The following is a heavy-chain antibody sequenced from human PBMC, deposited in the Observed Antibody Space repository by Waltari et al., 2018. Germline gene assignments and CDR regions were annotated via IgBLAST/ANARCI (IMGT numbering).Heavy chain of an antibody. Sequence: QVQLVQSGAEVKKPGASVKVSCKASGYAFSDYGTSWVRQAPGQGLEWRGWISGKNGPTNHAQKFQGRLSMTEDTSATTVYMELTYLTSDDTAVYYCARERHRLMEEGYLMALDPWGQGTLVTVSS. D-gene: IGHD2-21*01. CDR2: ISGKNGPT. CDR1: GYAFSDYG. CDR3: ARERHRLMEEGYLMALDP. J-gene: IGHJ5*02. V-gene: IGHV1-18*01.